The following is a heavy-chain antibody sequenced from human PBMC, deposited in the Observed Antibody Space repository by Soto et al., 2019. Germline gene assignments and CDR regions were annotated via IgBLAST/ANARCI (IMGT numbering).Heavy chain of an antibody. CDR2: IYYSGST. J-gene: IGHJ4*02. CDR3: ARQRNSVVTQAYFDV. Sequence: PSETLSLTCTVTGDSISSRSYYWGWIRQPPGKGLEWIGSIYYSGSTYNNPSLRSRVSMSIDTSKDQFSLKLKSVTAADTALYFCARQRNSVVTQAYFDVWGRGSLVTFS. CDR1: GDSISSRSYY. V-gene: IGHV4-39*01. D-gene: IGHD2-21*02.